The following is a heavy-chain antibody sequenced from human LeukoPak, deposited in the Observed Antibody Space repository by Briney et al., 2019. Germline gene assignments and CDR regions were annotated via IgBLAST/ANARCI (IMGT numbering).Heavy chain of an antibody. D-gene: IGHD2-2*01. CDR1: GFAVTSSY. J-gene: IGHJ3*02. Sequence: GGSLRLSCAASGFAVTSSYMNWVRQAPGKGLEWVSIVYSDDTTYYADSVKGRYTISRDNSKNTLYLQMNSLRAEDTAVYYCAKGKAVVPAADYDAFDIWGQGTMVTVSS. V-gene: IGHV3-66*02. CDR2: VYSDDTT. CDR3: AKGKAVVPAADYDAFDI.